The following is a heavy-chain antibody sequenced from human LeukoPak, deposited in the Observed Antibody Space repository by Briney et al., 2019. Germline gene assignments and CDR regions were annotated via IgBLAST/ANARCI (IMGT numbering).Heavy chain of an antibody. D-gene: IGHD2-15*01. Sequence: ASVKVSCKASGYTFTGYYMHWVRQAPGQGLEWMGWINPNSGGTNYAQKFQGRVTMTRDTSISTAYMELSRLRSDDTAVYYCARDENCSGGNCYFIWGQGTQVTVSS. CDR1: GYTFTGYY. CDR3: ARDENCSGGNCYFI. CDR2: INPNSGGT. J-gene: IGHJ4*02. V-gene: IGHV1-2*02.